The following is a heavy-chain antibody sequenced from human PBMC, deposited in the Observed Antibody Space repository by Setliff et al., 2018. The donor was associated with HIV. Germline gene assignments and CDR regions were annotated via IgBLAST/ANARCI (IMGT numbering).Heavy chain of an antibody. CDR1: GFTFSSYGLH. CDR2: IYDSEST. V-gene: IGHV4-30-4*08. CDR3: ARAPGPYGDYNWFDP. Sequence: SQTLSLSCAASGFTFSSYGLHWVRQPPGKGLEWIGNIYDSESTYYNPSLKSRVTISVDTSKNHFSLKLNSVTAADTAVYYCARAPGPYGDYNWFDPWGQGALVTVSS. D-gene: IGHD4-17*01. J-gene: IGHJ5*02.